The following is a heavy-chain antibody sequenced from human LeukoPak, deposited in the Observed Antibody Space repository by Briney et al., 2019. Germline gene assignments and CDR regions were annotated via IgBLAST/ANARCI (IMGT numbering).Heavy chain of an antibody. Sequence: SENLSLTCAVYGGSFSGYYWSWIRQPPGKGLEWIGEINHSGSTNYNPSLKSRVTISVDTSKNQFSLKLSSVTAADTAVYYCARRVSSYYFDYWGQGTLVTVSS. V-gene: IGHV4-34*01. CDR1: GGSFSGYY. D-gene: IGHD6-13*01. CDR3: ARRVSSYYFDY. J-gene: IGHJ4*02. CDR2: INHSGST.